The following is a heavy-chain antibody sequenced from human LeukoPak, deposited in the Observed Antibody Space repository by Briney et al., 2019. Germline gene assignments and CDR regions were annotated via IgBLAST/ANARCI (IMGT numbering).Heavy chain of an antibody. Sequence: PSQTLSLTCTVSGGSISGGYYWSWFRQPPGEGLEWIGYTFQSGNTYYNPSVKSRVTISVDTSKNQFSLKLSSVTAADTAVYYCARESTQAPDAFDIWGQGTMVTVSS. CDR1: GGSISGGYY. J-gene: IGHJ3*02. D-gene: IGHD2-2*01. V-gene: IGHV4-30-2*01. CDR3: ARESTQAPDAFDI. CDR2: TFQSGNT.